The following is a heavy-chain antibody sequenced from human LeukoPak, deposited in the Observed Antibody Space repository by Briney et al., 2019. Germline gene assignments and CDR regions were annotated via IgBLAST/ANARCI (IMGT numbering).Heavy chain of an antibody. Sequence: ASVKVSCKASGYTFTSHDINWVRQATGQGLEWMGWMSPNSGDTGYAQKFQGRVTMTSDSSISTAYMELSSLRSEDTAVYYCARGLGGYYYDSSGYPDDYWGQGTLVTVSS. CDR2: MSPNSGDT. CDR1: GYTFTSHD. D-gene: IGHD3-22*01. V-gene: IGHV1-8*01. CDR3: ARGLGGYYYDSSGYPDDY. J-gene: IGHJ4*02.